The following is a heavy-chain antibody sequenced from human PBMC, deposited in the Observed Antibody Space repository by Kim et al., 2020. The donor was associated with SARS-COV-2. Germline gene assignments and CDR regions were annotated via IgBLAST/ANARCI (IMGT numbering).Heavy chain of an antibody. D-gene: IGHD5-12*01. CDR1: GGTFSSYA. CDR3: ASRRRNGYSGYDLDY. J-gene: IGHJ4*02. Sequence: SVKVSCKASGGTFSSYAISWVRQAPGQGLEWMGGIIPIFGTANYAQKFQGRVTITADKSTSTAYMELSSLRSEDTAVYYCASRRRNGYSGYDLDYWGQGTLVTVSS. CDR2: IIPIFGTA. V-gene: IGHV1-69*06.